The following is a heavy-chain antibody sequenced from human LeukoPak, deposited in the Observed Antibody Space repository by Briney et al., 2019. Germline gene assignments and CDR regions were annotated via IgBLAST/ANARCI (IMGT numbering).Heavy chain of an antibody. D-gene: IGHD3-16*01. CDR1: VFTFSSYG. J-gene: IGHJ3*02. V-gene: IGHV3-30*02. CDR3: AAPGEQRDDAFDI. Sequence: GGSLRLSCAASVFTFSSYGMHWVRQAPGKGLEWVAFIRYDGSNKYYADSVKGRFTISRDNSKNTLYLQMNSLRAEDTAVYYCAAPGEQRDDAFDIWGQGTMVTVSS. CDR2: IRYDGSNK.